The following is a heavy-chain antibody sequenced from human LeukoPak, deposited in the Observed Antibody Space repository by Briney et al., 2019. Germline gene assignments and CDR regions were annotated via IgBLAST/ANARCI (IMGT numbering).Heavy chain of an antibody. CDR1: GFTFSNYA. J-gene: IGHJ1*01. CDR2: ISGSGGFT. Sequence: GGSLRLSCAASGFTFSNYAMSWVRQAPGKGLEWVSAISGSGGFTYYADSVKGRFTISRDNSKNTLYVQMNSLRAEDTAVYYRARQTRHSSGSDAGYCHHWGQGTLVTVSS. V-gene: IGHV3-23*01. D-gene: IGHD6-19*01. CDR3: ARQTRHSSGSDAGYCHH.